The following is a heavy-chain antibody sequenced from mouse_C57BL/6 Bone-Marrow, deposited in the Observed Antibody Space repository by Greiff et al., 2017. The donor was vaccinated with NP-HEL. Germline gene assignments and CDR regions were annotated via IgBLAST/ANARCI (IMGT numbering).Heavy chain of an antibody. D-gene: IGHD4-1*01. CDR1: GFTFSSYG. V-gene: IGHV5-6*01. CDR2: ISSGGSYT. CDR3: ARHRTGNYFDY. Sequence: EVMLVESGGDLVKPGGSLKLSCAASGFTFSSYGMSWVRQTPDKRLEWVATISSGGSYTYYPDSVKGRFTISRDNAKNTLYRQMSSLKSEDTAMYYCARHRTGNYFDYWGQGTTLTVSS. J-gene: IGHJ2*01.